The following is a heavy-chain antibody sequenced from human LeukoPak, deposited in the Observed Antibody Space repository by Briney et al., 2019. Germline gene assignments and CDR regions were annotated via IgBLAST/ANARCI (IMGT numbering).Heavy chain of an antibody. J-gene: IGHJ4*02. CDR2: ISSSGSTI. CDR3: AKDYDIAAAAYYFDY. V-gene: IGHV3-11*04. CDR1: GFTFSDYY. Sequence: GSLRLSCAASGFTFSDYYMSWIRQAPGKGLEWVSYISSSGSTIYYADSVKGRFTISRDNAKNSLYLQMNSLRAEDTAVYYCAKDYDIAAAAYYFDYWGQGTLVTVSS. D-gene: IGHD6-13*01.